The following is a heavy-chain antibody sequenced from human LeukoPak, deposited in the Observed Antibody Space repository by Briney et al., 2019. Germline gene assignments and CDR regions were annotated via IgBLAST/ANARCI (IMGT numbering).Heavy chain of an antibody. D-gene: IGHD2-8*02. CDR3: ARHCSGDLCAAYYYYYYSDV. V-gene: IGHV4-39*01. CDR2: IYDTRKT. J-gene: IGHJ6*03. Sequence: PSETLSLTCTVSGDSISSGSYYRGWIRQPPGRGLQWIGSIYDTRKTYYSPSLNSRVTISVDTSRNQLSLKLSSVTAADTAVYYCARHCSGDLCAAYYYYYYSDVWGQGTLVTVSS. CDR1: GDSISSGSYY.